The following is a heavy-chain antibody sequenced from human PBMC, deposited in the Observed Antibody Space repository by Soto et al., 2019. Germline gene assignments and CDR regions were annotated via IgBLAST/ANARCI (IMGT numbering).Heavy chain of an antibody. CDR1: GGSISIGTDY. D-gene: IGHD3-10*01. CDR3: TTQGFGGLHGLVDV. J-gene: IGHJ6*02. CDR2: IHYSGST. V-gene: IGHV4-39*01. Sequence: SETLSLTCTVSGGSISIGTDYWGWIRQPPGKGLEWIGNIHYSGSTNYNPSLKSRVTISVDTSKNQFSLKLSSVTAADTAVYYCTTQGFGGLHGLVDVWGQGTTVTVSS.